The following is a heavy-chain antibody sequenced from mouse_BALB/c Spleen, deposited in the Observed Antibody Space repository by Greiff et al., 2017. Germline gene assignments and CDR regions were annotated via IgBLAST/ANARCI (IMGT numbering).Heavy chain of an antibody. CDR1: GFTFTDYY. Sequence: EVMLVESGGGLVQPGGSLRLSCATSGFTFTDYYMSWVRQPPGKALEWLGFIRNKANGYTTEYSASVKGRFTISRDNSQSILYLQMNTLRAEDSATYYCARGGSNWYFDVWGAGTTVTVSS. J-gene: IGHJ1*01. V-gene: IGHV7-3*02. CDR3: ARGGSNWYFDV. CDR2: IRNKANGYTT. D-gene: IGHD1-1*01.